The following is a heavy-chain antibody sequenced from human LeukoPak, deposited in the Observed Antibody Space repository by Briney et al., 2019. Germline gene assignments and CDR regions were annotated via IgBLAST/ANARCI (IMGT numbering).Heavy chain of an antibody. J-gene: IGHJ6*03. D-gene: IGHD3-3*01. V-gene: IGHV3-23*01. CDR3: AREGIGDFWSGGYYYYYMDV. CDR1: GFTFSSDA. CDR2: ISDSGGST. Sequence: PGGSLRLSCVASGFTFSSDAMGWVRQGPGKGLEWVSTISDSGGSTYYADSVKGRFTISRDNSKNTLYLQMNSLRAEDTAVYYCAREGIGDFWSGGYYYYYMDVWGKGTTVTVSS.